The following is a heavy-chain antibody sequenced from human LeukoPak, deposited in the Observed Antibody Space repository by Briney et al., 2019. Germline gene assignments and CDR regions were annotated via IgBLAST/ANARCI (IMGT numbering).Heavy chain of an antibody. CDR1: VGSISSYY. CDR3: ASSGYYDSSVRDY. Sequence: SETLSLTCTVSVGSISSYYWSWIRQPAGKGLEWIGRIYTSRSTNYNPSLKSRVTISVDKSKNQFSLKLSSVTAADTAVYYCASSGYYDSSVRDYWGQGTLVTVSS. CDR2: IYTSRST. V-gene: IGHV4-4*07. D-gene: IGHD3-22*01. J-gene: IGHJ4*02.